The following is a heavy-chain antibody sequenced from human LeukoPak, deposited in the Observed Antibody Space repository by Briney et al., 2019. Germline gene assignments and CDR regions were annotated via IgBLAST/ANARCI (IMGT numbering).Heavy chain of an antibody. CDR2: IYSGGGT. J-gene: IGHJ4*02. D-gene: IGHD2-15*01. V-gene: IGHV3-53*01. CDR1: GFTVSSNY. Sequence: GGSLRLSCAASGFTVSSNYMSWVRQAPGKGLEWVSVIYSGGGTYYADSVKGRLTISRDNSKNTLYLQMNSLRAEDTAVYYCARSTVGYAATDFDYWGQGTLVTVSS. CDR3: ARSTVGYAATDFDY.